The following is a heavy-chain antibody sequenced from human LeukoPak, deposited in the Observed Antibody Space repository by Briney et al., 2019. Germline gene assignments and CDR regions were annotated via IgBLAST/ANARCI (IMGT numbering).Heavy chain of an antibody. Sequence: PSETLSLTCTVSGGSISSGSYYWSWIRQPPGKGLEWIGYIYYSGSTYYNPSLKSRVTISVDTSKNQFSLKLSSVTAADTAVYYCARAHDSSGYYHYYYMDVWGKGTTVTVSS. J-gene: IGHJ6*03. CDR2: IYYSGST. D-gene: IGHD3-22*01. V-gene: IGHV4-30-4*08. CDR3: ARAHDSSGYYHYYYMDV. CDR1: GGSISSGSYY.